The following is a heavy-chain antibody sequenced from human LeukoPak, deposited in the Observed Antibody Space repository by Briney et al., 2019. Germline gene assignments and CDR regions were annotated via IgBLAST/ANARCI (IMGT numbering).Heavy chain of an antibody. CDR1: GGSISSYY. CDR3: ARHGLITPFDY. J-gene: IGHJ4*02. Sequence: SETLSLTCTVSGGSISSYYWSWIRQPPGKGLEWIGYIYYSGSTNYNPSLKSRVTISVDTSKNQFSLKLSSVTAADTAVYYCARHGLITPFDYWGQGTLVTVSS. V-gene: IGHV4-59*08. D-gene: IGHD3-22*01. CDR2: IYYSGST.